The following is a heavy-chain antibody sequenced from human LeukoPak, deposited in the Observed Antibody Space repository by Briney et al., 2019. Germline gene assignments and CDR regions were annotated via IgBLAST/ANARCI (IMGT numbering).Heavy chain of an antibody. J-gene: IGHJ2*01. D-gene: IGHD4-23*01. CDR1: GFSFTNYW. Sequence: GESLKISCKGSGFSFTNYWIGWMRQMPGKGLEWMGITYPGDSDTRYSPSFQGQVTISADKSISTAYLQWSSLKASDTAMYYCARRVVNNRNWYFNLWGRGTLVTVSS. CDR3: ARRVVNNRNWYFNL. V-gene: IGHV5-51*01. CDR2: TYPGDSDT.